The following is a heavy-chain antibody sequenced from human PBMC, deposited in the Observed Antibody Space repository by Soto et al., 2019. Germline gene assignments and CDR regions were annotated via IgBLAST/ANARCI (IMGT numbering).Heavy chain of an antibody. Sequence: PGGSLRLSCAASGFTFSSYAMHWVRQAPGKGLEWVAVISYDGSNKYYADSVKGRFTISRDNSKNTLYLQMNSLRAEDTAVYYCARVTIVVVPAANADYYYYMDVWGKGTTVTVSS. CDR1: GFTFSSYA. V-gene: IGHV3-30-3*01. D-gene: IGHD2-2*01. CDR3: ARVTIVVVPAANADYYYYMDV. CDR2: ISYDGSNK. J-gene: IGHJ6*03.